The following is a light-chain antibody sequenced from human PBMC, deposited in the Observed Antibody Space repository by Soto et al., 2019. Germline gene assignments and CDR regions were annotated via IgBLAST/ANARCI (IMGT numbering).Light chain of an antibody. CDR3: QQYGSSPYT. Sequence: EIVLTQSPGTLSLSPGERATLSCRASQSVSSSYLAWYQHKPGQAPRLLIYGASSRATGIPDRFSGSGSGTDFTLTISRPEPEDFAVYYCQQYGSSPYTFVQGTKLEIK. CDR2: GAS. V-gene: IGKV3-20*01. J-gene: IGKJ2*01. CDR1: QSVSSSY.